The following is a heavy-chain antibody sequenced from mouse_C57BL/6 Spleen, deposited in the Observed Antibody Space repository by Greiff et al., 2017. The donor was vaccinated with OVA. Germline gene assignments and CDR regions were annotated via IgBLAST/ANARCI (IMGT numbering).Heavy chain of an antibody. V-gene: IGHV1-62-2*01. D-gene: IGHD1-1*01. Sequence: QVQLQQPGAELVKPGASVKLSCKASGYTFTEYTIHWVKQRSGQGLEWIGWFYPGSGSIKYNEKFKDKATLTADKSSSTVYMELSRLTSEDSAVYFCARHARSYYYGSSWYFDVWGTGTTVTVSS. CDR3: ARHARSYYYGSSWYFDV. CDR2: FYPGSGSI. J-gene: IGHJ1*03. CDR1: GYTFTEYT.